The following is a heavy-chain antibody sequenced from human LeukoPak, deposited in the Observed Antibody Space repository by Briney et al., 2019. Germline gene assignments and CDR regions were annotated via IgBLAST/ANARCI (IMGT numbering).Heavy chain of an antibody. J-gene: IGHJ6*03. CDR2: ISGSGGST. Sequence: GGTLRLSCAASGFTFSSYGMSWVRQAPGKGLEWVSAISGSGGSTYYADSVKGRFTISRDNSKNTLYLQMNSLRAEDTAVYYCAKGGDGDLYYYYYMDVWGKGTTVTVSS. CDR3: AKGGDGDLYYYYYMDV. D-gene: IGHD4-17*01. CDR1: GFTFSSYG. V-gene: IGHV3-23*01.